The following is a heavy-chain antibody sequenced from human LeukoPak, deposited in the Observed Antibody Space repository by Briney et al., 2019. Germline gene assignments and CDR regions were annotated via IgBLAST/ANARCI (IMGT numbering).Heavy chain of an antibody. V-gene: IGHV4-38-2*01. J-gene: IGHJ4*02. D-gene: IGHD5-18*01. CDR1: GYSISSGYY. CDR2: IYHRGST. Sequence: SETLSLTCAVSGYSISSGYYWGWIRQPPGKGLEWIGSIYHRGSTYHTPSLKSRVTISVDTSKNQFSLKLSSVTAADTAVYDCARGIAEYSYGYVPLYYFDYWGQGTLVTVSS. CDR3: ARGIAEYSYGYVPLYYFDY.